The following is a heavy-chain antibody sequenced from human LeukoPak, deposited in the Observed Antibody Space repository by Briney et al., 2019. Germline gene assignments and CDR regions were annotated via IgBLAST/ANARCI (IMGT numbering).Heavy chain of an antibody. Sequence: ASVKVSCKASGYTFTSYYMHWVRQAPGQGLEWMGIINPSGGSTSYAQKSQGRVTMTRDTSTSTVYMELSSLRSEDTAVYYCARDRTKGIAAAGIDYWGQGTLVTVSS. D-gene: IGHD6-13*01. J-gene: IGHJ4*02. V-gene: IGHV1-46*01. CDR1: GYTFTSYY. CDR3: ARDRTKGIAAAGIDY. CDR2: INPSGGST.